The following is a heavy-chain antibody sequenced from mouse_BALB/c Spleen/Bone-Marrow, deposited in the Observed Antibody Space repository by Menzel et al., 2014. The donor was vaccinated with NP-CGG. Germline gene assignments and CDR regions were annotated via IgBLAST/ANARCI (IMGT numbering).Heavy chain of an antibody. CDR1: GFTFNNYA. CDR3: ARQESIYDGYYGGVAY. CDR2: ISSGGGYX. D-gene: IGHD2-3*01. V-gene: IGHV5-9-1*01. Sequence: EVMLVESGGGLVKPGGALNLSCAASGFTFNNYAMSWVRQTPERRLEWVATISSGGGYXYYPDSVKGQFTISRDNAKNTLYLQMSSLRSEDTAMYYCARQESIYDGYYGGVAYWGQGTLVTVSA. J-gene: IGHJ3*01.